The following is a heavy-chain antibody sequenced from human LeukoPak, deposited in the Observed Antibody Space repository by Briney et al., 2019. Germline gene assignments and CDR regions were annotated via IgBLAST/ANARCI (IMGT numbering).Heavy chain of an antibody. V-gene: IGHV3-9*01. CDR1: GLTFDDYA. Sequence: TGGSLRLSCAASGLTFDDYAMHWVRQAPGEGLEWVSGISWNSGSIGYADSVKGRFTISRDNAKNSLYLQMNSLRAEDTALYYCAKVGIVAGRVSYYFDYWGQGTLVTVSS. CDR2: ISWNSGSI. D-gene: IGHD6-19*01. J-gene: IGHJ4*02. CDR3: AKVGIVAGRVSYYFDY.